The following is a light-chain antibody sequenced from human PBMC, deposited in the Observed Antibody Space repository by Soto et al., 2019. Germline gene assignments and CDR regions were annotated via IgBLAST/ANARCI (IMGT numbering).Light chain of an antibody. CDR1: QTVIDNY. CDR3: QQYGTSPT. CDR2: GAS. Sequence: EIVLTQSPGTLSLSPGERATLSCRASQTVIDNYLAWYQHKPGQAPRLLIHGASWRPTAIPDRFSGSGSGTDFTLSITRLEPEDFAVYYCQQYGTSPTFGQGTKVEIK. V-gene: IGKV3-20*01. J-gene: IGKJ1*01.